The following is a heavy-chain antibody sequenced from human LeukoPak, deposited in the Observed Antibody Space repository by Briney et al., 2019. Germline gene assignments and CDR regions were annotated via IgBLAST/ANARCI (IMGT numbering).Heavy chain of an antibody. CDR2: IWYDGSNK. CDR1: GFTFSSYG. J-gene: IGHJ4*02. CDR3: ARGLPKAVFGMLITD. Sequence: GGSLRLSCAASGFTFSSYGMHWVRQAPGKGLEWVAVIWYDGSNKYYADSVKGRFTISRDNSKNTLYLQMNSLRAEDTAVYYCARGLPKAVFGMLITDWGQGTLVTVSS. V-gene: IGHV3-33*01. D-gene: IGHD3-3*01.